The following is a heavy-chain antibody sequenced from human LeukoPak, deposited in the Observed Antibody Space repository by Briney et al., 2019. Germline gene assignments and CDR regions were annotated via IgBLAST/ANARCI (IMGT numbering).Heavy chain of an antibody. V-gene: IGHV5-51*01. CDR3: ARQYAGASFDY. Sequence: GESLKISCKGSGYSFTSYWIGWVRQMPGKGLEWMGIIYPADSDTRYSPSFQGQVTISADKPINTAYLQWSSLEASDTAMYYCARQYAGASFDYWGQGILVTVSS. D-gene: IGHD1-26*01. CDR1: GYSFTSYW. J-gene: IGHJ4*02. CDR2: IYPADSDT.